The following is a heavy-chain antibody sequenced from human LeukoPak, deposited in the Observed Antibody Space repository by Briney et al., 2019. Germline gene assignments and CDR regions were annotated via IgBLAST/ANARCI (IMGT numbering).Heavy chain of an antibody. J-gene: IGHJ4*02. D-gene: IGHD6-19*01. CDR3: ARESSGSRYFDY. CDR1: GFTFSSYA. V-gene: IGHV3-23*01. Sequence: GSLRLSCAASGFTFSSYAMSWVRQAPGKGLEWVSAISGSGGSTYYADSVKGRFTISRDNSKNTLYLQMNSLRAEDTAVYYCARESSGSRYFDYWGQGTLVTVSS. CDR2: ISGSGGST.